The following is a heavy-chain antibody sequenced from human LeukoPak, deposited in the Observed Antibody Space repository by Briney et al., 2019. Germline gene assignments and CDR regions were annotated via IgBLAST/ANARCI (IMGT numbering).Heavy chain of an antibody. CDR1: GGSISSYY. CDR2: IYYSGST. V-gene: IGHV4-59*01. CDR3: ARDSGSYYFDY. Sequence: SETLSLTCTVSGGSISSYYWSWIRQPPGKGLERIGYIYYSGSTNYNPSLKSRVTISVDTSKNQFSLKLSSVTAADTAVYYCARDSGSYYFDYWGQGTLVTVSS. D-gene: IGHD1-26*01. J-gene: IGHJ4*02.